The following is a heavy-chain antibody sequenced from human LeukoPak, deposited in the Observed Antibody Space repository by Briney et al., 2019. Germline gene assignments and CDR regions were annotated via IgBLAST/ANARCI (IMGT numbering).Heavy chain of an antibody. Sequence: GGSLRLSCAASGFTFSSYEMNRVRQAPGKGLEWVSYISSSGSTIYYADSVKGRFTISRDNAKNSLYLQMNSLRAEDTAVYYCARSPDGWFDPWGQGALVTVSS. D-gene: IGHD5-24*01. CDR1: GFTFSSYE. J-gene: IGHJ5*02. CDR2: ISSSGSTI. CDR3: ARSPDGWFDP. V-gene: IGHV3-48*03.